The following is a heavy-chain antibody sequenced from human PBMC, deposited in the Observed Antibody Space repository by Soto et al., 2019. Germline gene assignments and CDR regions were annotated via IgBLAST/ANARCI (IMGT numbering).Heavy chain of an antibody. D-gene: IGHD1-1*01. CDR1: GGSISSGGYS. CDR2: INHSGST. Sequence: QLQLQESGSGLVRPSQTLSLTCAVSGGSISSGGYSWNWIRQPPGKGLEWIGYINHSGSTLYNPSLETRVTTSVDKSKTQCSLKLSSVAAADTAVYYCARDQLEGNWFDPWGQGTLVTVSS. V-gene: IGHV4-30-2*01. J-gene: IGHJ5*02. CDR3: ARDQLEGNWFDP.